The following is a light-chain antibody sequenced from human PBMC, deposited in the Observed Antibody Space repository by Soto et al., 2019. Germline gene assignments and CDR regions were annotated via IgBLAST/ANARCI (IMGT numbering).Light chain of an antibody. V-gene: IGKV3-20*01. J-gene: IGKJ1*01. CDR1: QSVNSNY. CDR3: QQYDSPPRT. Sequence: EIVLTQSPCTLSLSPGERATLSCRASQSVNSNYLAWYQQKPGQGPRVLMYGASSRATGIPDRFSGSGSGTDFTLTISRLEPEDFAVYYCQQYDSPPRTFGQGTKAEIK. CDR2: GAS.